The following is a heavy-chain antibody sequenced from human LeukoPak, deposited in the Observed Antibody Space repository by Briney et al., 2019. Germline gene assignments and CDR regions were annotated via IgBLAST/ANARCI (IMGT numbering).Heavy chain of an antibody. V-gene: IGHV3-23*01. CDR2: ISGSGGST. CDR3: VKSASLPAVTTSWSHP. D-gene: IGHD4-17*01. Sequence: PGGSLRLSCAASGCTFSTYAMSWVRQAPGKGLEWVAGISGSGGSTFYADSVNGRFTISRDNSKHTLFLQRNSLTAEHTAGYYCVKSASLPAVTTSWSHPWGQGTLVTVS. CDR1: GCTFSTYA. J-gene: IGHJ5*02.